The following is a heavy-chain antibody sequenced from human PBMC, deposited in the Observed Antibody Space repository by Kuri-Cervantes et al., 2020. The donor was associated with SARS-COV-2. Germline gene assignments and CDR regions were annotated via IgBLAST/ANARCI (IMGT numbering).Heavy chain of an antibody. J-gene: IGHJ4*02. CDR1: GFTFSSYG. D-gene: IGHD3-10*01. Sequence: GGSLRLSCAASGFTFSSYGMHWVRQAPGKGLEWVAVISYDGSNKYYADSVKGRFTISRDNSKNTLYLQMNSLRAEDTAVYYCARAIALWFGNDYWGQGTLVTVSS. CDR2: ISYDGSNK. CDR3: ARAIALWFGNDY. V-gene: IGHV3-30*03.